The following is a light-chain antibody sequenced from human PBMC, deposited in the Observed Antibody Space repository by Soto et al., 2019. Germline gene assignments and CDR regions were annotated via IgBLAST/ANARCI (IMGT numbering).Light chain of an antibody. V-gene: IGLV2-8*01. J-gene: IGLJ1*01. CDR2: EVN. CDR1: SSDVGGYNY. CDR3: SSYAGSSNV. Sequence: QSVLTQPPSASGSPGQSVAISCTGNSSDVGGYNYVSWYQQHPGKAPKLMIYEVNKRPSGVPDRFSGSKSGTTASLTVSGHQAEDEADYYCSSYAGSSNVFGTGTKLTVL.